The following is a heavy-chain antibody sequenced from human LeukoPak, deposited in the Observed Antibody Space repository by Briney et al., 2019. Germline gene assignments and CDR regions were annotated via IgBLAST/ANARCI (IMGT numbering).Heavy chain of an antibody. CDR1: GFPFSSYA. Sequence: GGSLRLSCAASGFPFSSYAMSWVRQAPGRGLGWVSAFSWSGGSTYYADAVKGRFTISRDNSKDTLYLQMNSLRAEDTAVYYCGKKGTSSAVAFTDEWGQGTLVTVSS. CDR3: GKKGTSSAVAFTDE. CDR2: FSWSGGST. V-gene: IGHV3-23*01. D-gene: IGHD6-19*01. J-gene: IGHJ4*02.